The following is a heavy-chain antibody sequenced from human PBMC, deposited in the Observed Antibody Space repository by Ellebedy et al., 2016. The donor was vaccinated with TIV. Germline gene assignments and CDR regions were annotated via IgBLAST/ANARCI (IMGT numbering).Heavy chain of an antibody. D-gene: IGHD2-15*01. J-gene: IGHJ4*02. CDR1: GFTFNNYA. CDR3: SRAPEGIKRLSPDY. Sequence: GGSLRLSCVASGFTFNNYAFQWVCQAPDKGLEWVASISYDGSEEYYADSVKGRFTISRDSSKDTVYLQMSSLGSDDAAVYFCSRAPEGIKRLSPDYWGQGTLVTFSS. CDR2: ISYDGSEE. V-gene: IGHV3-30*14.